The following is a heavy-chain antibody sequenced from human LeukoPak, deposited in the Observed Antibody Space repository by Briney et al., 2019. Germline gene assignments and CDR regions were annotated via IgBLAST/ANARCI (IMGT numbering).Heavy chain of an antibody. Sequence: GGSLRLSCAASGFTFSNYAMSWVRQAPGKGLEWVSAISNSGSFTYFADSVKGRFTISRDNSKNTLFLQMNSLRADDTAVYYCARMVRGVISPCDHWGQGTLVTVSS. D-gene: IGHD3-10*01. J-gene: IGHJ4*02. CDR3: ARMVRGVISPCDH. V-gene: IGHV3-23*01. CDR2: ISNSGSFT. CDR1: GFTFSNYA.